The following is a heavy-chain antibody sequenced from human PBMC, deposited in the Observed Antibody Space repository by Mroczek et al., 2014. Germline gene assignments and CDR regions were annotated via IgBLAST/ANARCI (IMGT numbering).Heavy chain of an antibody. Sequence: QVQLQQWGPGLVKPSETLSLTCTVSGGSISSYYWSWIRQPAGKGLEWIGRIYTSGSTNYNPSLKSRVTMSVDTSKNQFSLKLSSVTAADTAVYYCARGAALVSYYYYGMDVWGQGTTVTVSS. V-gene: IGHV4-4*07. CDR3: ARGAALVSYYYYGMDV. D-gene: IGHD6-6*01. J-gene: IGHJ6*02. CDR2: IYTSGST. CDR1: GGSISSYY.